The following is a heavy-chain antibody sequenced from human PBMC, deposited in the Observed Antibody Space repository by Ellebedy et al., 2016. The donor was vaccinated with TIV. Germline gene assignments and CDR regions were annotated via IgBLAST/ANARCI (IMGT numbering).Heavy chain of an antibody. CDR2: ISAYNGNT. D-gene: IGHD3-16*01. V-gene: IGHV1-18*01. J-gene: IGHJ6*02. Sequence: ASVKVSXXASGYTFSNYGISWVRKAPGQGLEWMGWISAYNGNTNYAQKLQDRVTMTTDTSTTTAYMELRSLRSDDTAVYYCARDSPGLLITFEGPTDGMDFWGQGTTVTVSS. CDR3: ARDSPGLLITFEGPTDGMDF. CDR1: GYTFSNYG.